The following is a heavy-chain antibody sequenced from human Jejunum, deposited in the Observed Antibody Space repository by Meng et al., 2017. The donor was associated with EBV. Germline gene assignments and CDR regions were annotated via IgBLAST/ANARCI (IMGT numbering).Heavy chain of an antibody. J-gene: IGHJ2*01. CDR2: INPNSGGA. CDR3: AREGLVGDLRYFDL. CDR1: AYTFAGYY. Sequence: VQLVQSGVELKKPGASVKVSCKASAYTFAGYYMHWVRQAPGQGLEWMGRINPNSGGANYAQKFQGRVTMTRDTSISTAYMELSRLRSDDTAVYYCAREGLVGDLRYFDLWGRGTLVTVSS. V-gene: IGHV1-2*06. D-gene: IGHD3-16*01.